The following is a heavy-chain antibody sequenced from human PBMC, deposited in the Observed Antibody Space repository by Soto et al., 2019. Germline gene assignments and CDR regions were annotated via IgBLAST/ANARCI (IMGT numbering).Heavy chain of an antibody. J-gene: IGHJ3*02. CDR2: IYHSGST. D-gene: IGHD2-2*01. V-gene: IGHV4-4*02. CDR3: ARANIQASYCSSTSCYDTGAAFDI. Sequence: QVQLQESGPGLVKPSGTLSLTCAVSGGSISSSNWWSWVRQPPGKGLEWIGEIYHSGSTNYNPSLKSRVTISVDKSKNQFSLKLSSVTAADTAVYYCARANIQASYCSSTSCYDTGAAFDIWGQGTMVTVSS. CDR1: GGSISSSNW.